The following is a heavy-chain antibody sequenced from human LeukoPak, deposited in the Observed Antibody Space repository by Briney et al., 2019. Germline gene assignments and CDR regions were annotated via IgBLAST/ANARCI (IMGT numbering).Heavy chain of an antibody. V-gene: IGHV3-13*01. CDR2: IGTTGDT. CDR1: GFTFTTYD. J-gene: IGHJ6*03. D-gene: IGHD1-14*01. CDR3: ARRKGYYYYYYMDV. Sequence: GGSLRLSCAASGFTFTTYDMHWVRQATGKGLEWVSAIGTTGDTYYPGSVKGRFTISRENAKNSLYLQMNSLRAGDTAVYYCARRKGYYYYYYMDVWGKGTTVTISS.